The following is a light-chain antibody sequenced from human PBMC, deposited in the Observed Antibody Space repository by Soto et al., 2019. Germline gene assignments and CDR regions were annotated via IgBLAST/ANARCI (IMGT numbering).Light chain of an antibody. CDR3: QQYETYYT. V-gene: IGKV1-5*03. CDR1: QSISSW. CDR2: KAS. Sequence: DIPMTQSPSTLSASVGDRVTITCRASQSISSWLAWYQQKPGKAPKLLIYKASNLHSGVPPRFSGSGSGTEFTLTISSLQPDDFATYYCQQYETYYTFGQGTKLEIK. J-gene: IGKJ2*01.